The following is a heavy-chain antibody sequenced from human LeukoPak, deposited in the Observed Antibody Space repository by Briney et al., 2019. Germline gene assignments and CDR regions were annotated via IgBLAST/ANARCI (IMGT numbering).Heavy chain of an antibody. CDR2: ISYDGSNK. Sequence: GRSLRLSCAASGFTFSSYAMHWVRQAPGKGLEWVAVISYDGSNKYYADSVKGRFTISRDNSKNTLYLQMNSLRAEDTAVYYCARDRILIAAAGTFDHWGQGTLVTVSS. CDR1: GFTFSSYA. CDR3: ARDRILIAAAGTFDH. D-gene: IGHD6-13*01. V-gene: IGHV3-30-3*01. J-gene: IGHJ4*02.